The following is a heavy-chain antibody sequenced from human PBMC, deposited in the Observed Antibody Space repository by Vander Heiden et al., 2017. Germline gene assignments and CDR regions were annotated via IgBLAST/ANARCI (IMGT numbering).Heavy chain of an antibody. CDR3: ARDHTIYYYDSSGSPPTGAFDI. J-gene: IGHJ3*02. D-gene: IGHD3-22*01. V-gene: IGHV4-4*07. Sequence: QVQLQESGPGLVKPSATLSLTCTASGGSISSYYWHWIRQPAGKGLEWIGRIYTSGSTNYNPSLKSRVTMSVDTSKNQFSLKLSSVTAADTAVYYCARDHTIYYYDSSGSPPTGAFDIWGQGTMVTVSS. CDR2: IYTSGST. CDR1: GGSISSYY.